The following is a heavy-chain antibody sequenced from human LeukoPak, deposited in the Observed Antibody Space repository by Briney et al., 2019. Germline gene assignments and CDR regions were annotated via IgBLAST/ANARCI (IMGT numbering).Heavy chain of an antibody. CDR2: ISYSGNT. CDR3: ARGGSGYDSFDY. J-gene: IGHJ4*02. D-gene: IGHD5-12*01. CDR1: GGSISSSSSY. Sequence: SETLSLTCNVSGGSISSSSSYWSWIWQPPGKGLEWIGYISYSGNTNYNPSLKSRVTISVDTSKNQFSLKLSSVTAADTAVYFCARGGSGYDSFDYWGQGTLVTVSS. V-gene: IGHV4-61*01.